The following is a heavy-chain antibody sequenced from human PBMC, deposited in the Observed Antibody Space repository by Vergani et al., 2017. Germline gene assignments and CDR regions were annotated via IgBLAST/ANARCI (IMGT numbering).Heavy chain of an antibody. V-gene: IGHV1-8*01. Sequence: QVQLVQSGAEVKKPGASVKVSCKASGYTFTSYDINWVRQATGQGLEWMGLMSPNSGKTSYAQKFQGRVTFTRNTSISTAYMEVSSLRSEDTAVYYCARGRVQSWRLSYYYYMGVWGKGTTVTVSS. CDR3: ARGRVQSWRLSYYYYMGV. CDR1: GYTFTSYD. D-gene: IGHD1-1*01. CDR2: MSPNSGKT. J-gene: IGHJ6*03.